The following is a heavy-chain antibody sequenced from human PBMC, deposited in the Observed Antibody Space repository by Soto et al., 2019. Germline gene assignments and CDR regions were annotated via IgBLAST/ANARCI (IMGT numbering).Heavy chain of an antibody. D-gene: IGHD2-21*02. J-gene: IGHJ4*02. CDR2: VGHSGTT. CDR1: GGSITGRSQF. Sequence: SDTLSLTCAVSGGSITGRSQFWAWVRQPPGKGLEWIGSVGHSGTTYYTPSLKSRVTMSVDTSKIQFSLSLASVTATDTAVYFCARLQRACSGGDCSYFDYWGQGALVTVSS. V-gene: IGHV4-39*01. CDR3: ARLQRACSGGDCSYFDY.